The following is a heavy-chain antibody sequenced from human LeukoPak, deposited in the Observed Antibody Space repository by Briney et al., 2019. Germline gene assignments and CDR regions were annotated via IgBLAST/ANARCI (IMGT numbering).Heavy chain of an antibody. D-gene: IGHD4-17*01. CDR1: GGSFSGYY. J-gene: IGHJ3*02. Sequence: SETLSLTCAVYGGSFSGYYWSWIRQPPGKGLEWIGEINHSGSTNYNPSLKSRVTISVDTSKNQFSLKLSSVTAADTAVYYCARPTTGQDAFDIWGQGTMVTVSP. CDR3: ARPTTGQDAFDI. CDR2: INHSGST. V-gene: IGHV4-34*01.